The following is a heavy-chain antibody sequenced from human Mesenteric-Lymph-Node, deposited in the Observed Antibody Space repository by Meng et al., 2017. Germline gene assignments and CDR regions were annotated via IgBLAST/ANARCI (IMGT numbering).Heavy chain of an antibody. D-gene: IGHD3-22*01. CDR1: GGSVNDYY. CDR3: ARVDFRGDSYDSTGLGH. V-gene: IGHV4-34*01. J-gene: IGHJ4*02. Sequence: LLQWAAGLMDPSEPPSPPLALFGGSVNDYYWTWIRQPPGKGLEWIGEINHSANTNYNPSLKSRATISVDTSNNQFSLRLSSVTVADTAVYYCARVDFRGDSYDSTGLGHWGQGTLVTVSS. CDR2: INHSANT.